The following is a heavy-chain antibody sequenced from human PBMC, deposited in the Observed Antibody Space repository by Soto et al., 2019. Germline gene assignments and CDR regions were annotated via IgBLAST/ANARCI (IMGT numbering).Heavy chain of an antibody. D-gene: IGHD3-16*02. Sequence: GGSLRLSCAASGFTFSSYGMHWVRQAPGKGLEWVAVISYDGSNKYYADSVKGRFTISRDNSKNTLYLQMNSLRAEDTAVYYCAKCSAAYYDYVWGSYRSTWSDPWGQGT. CDR1: GFTFSSYG. V-gene: IGHV3-30*18. CDR3: AKCSAAYYDYVWGSYRSTWSDP. J-gene: IGHJ5*02. CDR2: ISYDGSNK.